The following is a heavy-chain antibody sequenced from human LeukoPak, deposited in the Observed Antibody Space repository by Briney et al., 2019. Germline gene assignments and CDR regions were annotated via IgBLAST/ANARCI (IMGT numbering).Heavy chain of an antibody. CDR2: ISPSSGGT. CDR1: GYTFTDYY. CDR3: ARGGYSYGYLDY. J-gene: IGHJ4*02. D-gene: IGHD5-18*01. V-gene: IGHV1-2*02. Sequence: ASVKVSCKASGYTFTDYYMHWVRQAPGQGLEWMGWISPSSGGTNYAQKFQGRVTMTRDTSTGTAYMELSRLRSDDTAMYYCARGGYSYGYLDYWGQGTLVTVSS.